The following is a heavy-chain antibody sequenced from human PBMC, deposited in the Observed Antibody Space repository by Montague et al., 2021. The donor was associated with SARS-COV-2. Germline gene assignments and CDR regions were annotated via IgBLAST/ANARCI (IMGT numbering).Heavy chain of an antibody. V-gene: IGHV4-61*02. J-gene: IGHJ6*02. CDR2: IYTSGST. Sequence: TLSLTCTVSGGSISSGSYYWSWIRQPAGKGLEWIGRIYTSGSTNYNPSLKSRVTISVDTSKNQFSLKLSSVTAADTAVYYCARVGEGTMVRGVIPAYYYYCMAVWGQATTVTVSS. D-gene: IGHD3-10*01. CDR1: GGSISSGSYY. CDR3: ARVGEGTMVRGVIPAYYYYCMAV.